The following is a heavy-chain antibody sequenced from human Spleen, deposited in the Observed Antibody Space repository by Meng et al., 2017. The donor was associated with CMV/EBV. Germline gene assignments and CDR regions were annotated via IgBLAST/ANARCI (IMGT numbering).Heavy chain of an antibody. V-gene: IGHV1-46*01. CDR1: GYTFTSYY. D-gene: IGHD6-13*01. CDR3: ARDPIAAAGNGASGRYYYYYGMDV. CDR2: INPSAGST. J-gene: IGHJ6*02. Sequence: ASVKVSCKASGYTFTSYYIHWVRQAPGQGLEWMGIINPSAGSTSYGQKFQGRVTMTRDTSTSTAYMELSSLRSEDTAVYYCARDPIAAAGNGASGRYYYYYGMDVWGQGTTVTVSS.